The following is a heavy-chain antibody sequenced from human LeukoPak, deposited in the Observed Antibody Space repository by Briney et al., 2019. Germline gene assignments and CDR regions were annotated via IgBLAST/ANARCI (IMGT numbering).Heavy chain of an antibody. V-gene: IGHV1-69*13. D-gene: IGHD3-3*01. CDR1: GGTFSSYA. CDR2: IIPSFGTA. CDR3: ARGSFITIFGVVSYDAFDI. J-gene: IGHJ3*02. Sequence: ASVKVSCKASGGTFSSYAISWVRQAPGQGLEWMGGIIPSFGTANYAQKFQGRVTITADESTSTAYMELSSLRSEDTAVYYCARGSFITIFGVVSYDAFDIWGQGTMVTVSS.